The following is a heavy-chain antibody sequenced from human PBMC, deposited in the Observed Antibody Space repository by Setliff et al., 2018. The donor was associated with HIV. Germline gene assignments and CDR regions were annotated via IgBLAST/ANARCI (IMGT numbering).Heavy chain of an antibody. CDR1: GYTFTDYY. V-gene: IGHV1-69-2*01. CDR3: AVGFVVVAPAARYNWFDP. D-gene: IGHD2-2*01. J-gene: IGHJ5*02. Sequence: KVSCKASGYTFTDYYIHWVQLAPGKGLEWMGRVDPEDGETIYAEKFRGRVTITADMSTDTAYMELRSLRSEDTAFYYCAVGFVVVAPAARYNWFDPWGQGTLVTVSS. CDR2: VDPEDGET.